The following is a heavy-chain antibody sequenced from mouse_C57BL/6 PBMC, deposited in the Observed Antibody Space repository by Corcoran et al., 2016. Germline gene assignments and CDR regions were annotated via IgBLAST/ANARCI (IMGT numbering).Heavy chain of an antibody. CDR3: ARSNYSNYEAY. V-gene: IGHV9-3*01. D-gene: IGHD2-5*01. CDR1: GYTFTTYG. Sequence: QIQLVQSGPELKKPGETVKISCKASGYTFTTYGMSWVKQAPGKGLKWMGWINTYSGVPTYADDFKGRVAFSLETSASTAYLQINNLKNEDTATYFCARSNYSNYEAYWGQGTLVTVSA. J-gene: IGHJ3*01. CDR2: INTYSGVP.